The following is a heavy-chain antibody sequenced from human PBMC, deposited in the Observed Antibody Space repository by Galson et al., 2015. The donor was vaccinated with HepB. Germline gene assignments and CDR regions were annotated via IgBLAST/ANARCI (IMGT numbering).Heavy chain of an antibody. Sequence: SLRLSCAASGLTFSSHTMSWVRQAPGKGLEWVSTISGSGASTYYADSVKGRFTVSRDNSKSTLSLQMNSLRAEDTAVYYCAKESGEQWLINYWYFDLWGRGTLITVSS. D-gene: IGHD6-19*01. V-gene: IGHV3-23*01. CDR3: AKESGEQWLINYWYFDL. CDR2: ISGSGAST. CDR1: GLTFSSHT. J-gene: IGHJ2*01.